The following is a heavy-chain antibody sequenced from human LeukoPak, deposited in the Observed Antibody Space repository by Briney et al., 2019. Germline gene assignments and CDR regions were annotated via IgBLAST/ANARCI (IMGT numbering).Heavy chain of an antibody. CDR2: IIPQSNNP. CDR3: ARSKDQFLFYPLDF. J-gene: IGHJ4*02. D-gene: IGHD2/OR15-2a*01. V-gene: IGHV1-69*13. Sequence: GASVKVSCKTSGATFSIFGISWVRQASGQGLEWMGAIIPQSNNPNYAQQFQDRLTITADESTNTVYMELSSLRSKDTATYYCARSKDQFLFYPLDFWGQGTLVTVSS. CDR1: GATFSIFG.